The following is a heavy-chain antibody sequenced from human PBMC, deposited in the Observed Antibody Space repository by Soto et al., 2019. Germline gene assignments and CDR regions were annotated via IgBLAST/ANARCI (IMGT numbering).Heavy chain of an antibody. Sequence: SETLSLTCTVSGDSFSGSTYSWAWIRQSPGRGWVEWIGNVYYSGSTSYSPSLESRVSISVDTSKNRFSLNLTSVTVADTAVYYCARLVAHDRPNFDYWGQGTLVTVSS. CDR2: VYYSGST. D-gene: IGHD6-6*01. CDR1: GDSFSGSTYS. J-gene: IGHJ4*02. CDR3: ARLVAHDRPNFDY. V-gene: IGHV4-39*01.